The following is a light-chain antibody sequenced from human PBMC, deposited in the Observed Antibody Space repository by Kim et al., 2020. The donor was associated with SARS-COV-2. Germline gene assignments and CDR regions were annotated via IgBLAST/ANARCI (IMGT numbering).Light chain of an antibody. J-gene: IGLJ3*02. CDR2: EDN. Sequence: KPVAISCTRSSGSIANTYVQWYQQRPGSSPTTVIYEDNQRPSGVPDRFSGSIDRSSNSASLTISGLKTEDEADYYWQSYDSNNQGVFGGGTKLTVL. V-gene: IGLV6-57*01. CDR1: SGSIANTY. CDR3: QSYDSNNQGV.